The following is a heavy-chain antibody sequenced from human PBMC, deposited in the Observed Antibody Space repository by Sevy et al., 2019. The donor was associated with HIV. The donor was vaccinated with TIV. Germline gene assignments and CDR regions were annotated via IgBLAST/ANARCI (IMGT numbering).Heavy chain of an antibody. CDR3: ATLDFWSENPFYGTDV. J-gene: IGHJ6*02. CDR2: FDPEDGET. CDR1: GYTLPKLP. V-gene: IGHV1-24*01. Sequence: ASVKVSCKVSGYTLPKLPMHWVRQAPGKGLEWMGGFDPEDGETIYAQRFQGRVTMTEDTSTDTAYMELSSLRSEDTAVYYCATLDFWSENPFYGTDVWGQGTTVTVS. D-gene: IGHD3-3*01.